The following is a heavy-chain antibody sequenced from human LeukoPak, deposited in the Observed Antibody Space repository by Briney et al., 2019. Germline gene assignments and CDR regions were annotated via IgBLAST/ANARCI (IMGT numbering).Heavy chain of an antibody. D-gene: IGHD3-22*01. CDR1: GGTFSSYT. J-gene: IGHJ4*02. CDR3: ARGAYYDSSGYSPE. CDR2: IIPIFGTA. V-gene: IGHV1-69*05. Sequence: SVKVSCKASGGTFSSYTISWVRQAPGQGLEWMGGIIPIFGTANYAQKFQGRVTITTDESTSTAYMELSSLRSEDTAVYYCARGAYYDSSGYSPEWGQGTLVTVSS.